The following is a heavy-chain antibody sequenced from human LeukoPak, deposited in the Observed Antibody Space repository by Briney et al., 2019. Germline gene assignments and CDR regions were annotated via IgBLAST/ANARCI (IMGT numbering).Heavy chain of an antibody. CDR2: IYYSGST. Sequence: SETLSLTCSVSGGSISSSSNYWGWIRQPPGKGLEWIGYIYYSGSTNYNPSLKSRVTISVDTSKNQFSLKLSSVTAADTAVYYCARDKFPLVGATGDDAFDIWGQGTMVAVSS. D-gene: IGHD1-26*01. V-gene: IGHV4-61*05. J-gene: IGHJ3*02. CDR1: GGSISSSSNY. CDR3: ARDKFPLVGATGDDAFDI.